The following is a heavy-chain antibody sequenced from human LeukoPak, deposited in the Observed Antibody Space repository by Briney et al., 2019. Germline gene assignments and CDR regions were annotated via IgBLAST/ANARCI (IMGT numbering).Heavy chain of an antibody. CDR3: ARGGSSSSRVDY. V-gene: IGHV4-31*03. J-gene: IGHJ4*02. CDR1: GGSISSGGYY. Sequence: TQTLSLTCTVSGGSISSGGYYWSWIRQHPGKGLEWIGYIYYSGSTYYNPSLKSRVTISVDTSKNQFSLKLSSVTAADTAVYHCARGGSSSSRVDYWGQGTLVTVSS. D-gene: IGHD6-6*01. CDR2: IYYSGST.